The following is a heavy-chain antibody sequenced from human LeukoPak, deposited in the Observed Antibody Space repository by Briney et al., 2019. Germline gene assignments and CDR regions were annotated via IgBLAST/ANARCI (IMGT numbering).Heavy chain of an antibody. D-gene: IGHD5-18*01. CDR1: GFTFSSYS. Sequence: PGGSLRLSCAASGFTFSSYSMNWVRQAPGKGLEWVSSISSSSSYIYYADSVKGRFTISRDNAKNSLYLQINSLRAEDTAVYYCAREARGGYSYVGRYYYYMDVWGKGTTVTVSS. CDR3: AREARGGYSYVGRYYYYMDV. V-gene: IGHV3-21*01. CDR2: ISSSSSYI. J-gene: IGHJ6*03.